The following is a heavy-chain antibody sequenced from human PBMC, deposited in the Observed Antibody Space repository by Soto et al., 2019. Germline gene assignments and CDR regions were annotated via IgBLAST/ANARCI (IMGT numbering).Heavy chain of an antibody. J-gene: IGHJ3*02. Sequence: GGPLTLASAAYGFTFSSNYMSWVRQAPGKGLEWVSVIYSGGSKYYADSVTGRFTISRDNSKNTLYLQMNSLRAEDTAVYYCARAVLWFGDEGGQDGIDIWGQGTMVTVSS. CDR3: ARAVLWFGDEGGQDGIDI. V-gene: IGHV3-53*01. D-gene: IGHD3-10*01. CDR2: IYSGGSK. CDR1: GFTFSSNY.